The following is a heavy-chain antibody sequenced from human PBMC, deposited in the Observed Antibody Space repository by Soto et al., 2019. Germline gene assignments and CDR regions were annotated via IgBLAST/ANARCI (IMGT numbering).Heavy chain of an antibody. CDR3: ARALEGNYDFWSGYFGRSWFDP. CDR1: GFTFSSFA. CDR2: ISNSGGST. Sequence: GGSLRLSCAASGFTFSSFAMSWVRQAPGKGLEWVSGISNSGGSTYYADSVKGRFTISRDNSKNTLYLQMNSLRAEDTAVYYCARALEGNYDFWSGYFGRSWFDPWGQGNLVTVSS. D-gene: IGHD3-3*01. V-gene: IGHV3-23*01. J-gene: IGHJ5*02.